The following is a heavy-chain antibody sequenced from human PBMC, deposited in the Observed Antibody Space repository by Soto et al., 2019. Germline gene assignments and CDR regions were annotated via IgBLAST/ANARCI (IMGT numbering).Heavy chain of an antibody. D-gene: IGHD2-15*01. Sequence: SVKVSCKASGGTFSSYAISWVRQAPGQGLEWMGGIIPIFGTANYAQKFQGRVTITADESTSTAYMELSSLRSEDTAVYYCARNGGKRYYYYGMDVWGQGTTVTVSS. J-gene: IGHJ6*02. CDR1: GGTFSSYA. V-gene: IGHV1-69*13. CDR3: ARNGGKRYYYYGMDV. CDR2: IIPIFGTA.